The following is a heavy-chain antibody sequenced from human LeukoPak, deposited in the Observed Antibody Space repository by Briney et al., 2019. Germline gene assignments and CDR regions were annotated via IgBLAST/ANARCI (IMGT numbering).Heavy chain of an antibody. CDR2: IYTSGST. V-gene: IGHV4-61*02. CDR3: ARAPRGGIVVVPAAITDAFDI. D-gene: IGHD2-2*01. Sequence: SETLSLTCTVSGGSISSGSYYWSWIRQPAGKGLEWIGRIYTSGSTNYNPSLKSRVTISVDTSKNQFSLKLSSVTAADTAVYYCARAPRGGIVVVPAAITDAFDIWGQGTMVTVSS. J-gene: IGHJ3*02. CDR1: GGSISSGSYY.